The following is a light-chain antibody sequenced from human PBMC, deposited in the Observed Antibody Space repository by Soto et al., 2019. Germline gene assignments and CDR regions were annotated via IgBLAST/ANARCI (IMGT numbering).Light chain of an antibody. J-gene: IGLJ2*01. CDR2: EVS. CDR3: SSYAGVKNFVV. CDR1: NSDIGTYIY. Sequence: QSVLTQPPSASGSPGQSVTISCTGTNSDIGTYIYVSWYQQYPGKGPRLIIYEVSKRPSGVPDRFSGSKSGNTASLTVSGLQTEDEADYYCSSYAGVKNFVVFGGGTKLTVL. V-gene: IGLV2-8*01.